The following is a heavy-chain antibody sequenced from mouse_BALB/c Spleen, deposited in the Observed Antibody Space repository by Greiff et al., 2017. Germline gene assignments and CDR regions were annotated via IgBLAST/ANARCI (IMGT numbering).Heavy chain of an antibody. V-gene: IGHV1-74*01. CDR1: GYTFTSYW. CDR3: ASVSTMITTRAMDY. D-gene: IGHD2-4*01. Sequence: QVQLKQPGAELVRPGASVKLSCKASGYTFTSYWMNWVKQRPEQGLEWIGRIDPYDSETHYNQKFKDKAILTVDKSSSTAYMQLSSLTSEDSAVYYCASVSTMITTRAMDYWGQGTSVTVSS. J-gene: IGHJ4*01. CDR2: IDPYDSET.